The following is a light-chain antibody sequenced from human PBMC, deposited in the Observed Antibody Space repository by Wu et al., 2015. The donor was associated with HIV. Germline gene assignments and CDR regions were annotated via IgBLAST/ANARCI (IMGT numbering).Light chain of an antibody. J-gene: IGKJ2*03. CDR1: RSVSSA. CDR2: DAS. CDR3: QQRSNWPYS. V-gene: IGKV3-11*01. Sequence: EIVLTQSPAALSISPGERVTLSCRASRSVSSAVAWYQQKPGQAPRLLIYDASNRATGIPARFSGSGSGTDFTLTISSLEPEDFAVYYCQQRSNWPYSFGQGTKLEIK.